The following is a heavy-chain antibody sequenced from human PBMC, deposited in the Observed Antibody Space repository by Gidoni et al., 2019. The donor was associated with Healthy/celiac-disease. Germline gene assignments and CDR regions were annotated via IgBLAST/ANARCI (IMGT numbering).Heavy chain of an antibody. Sequence: EVQLLESGGGLVQPGGSLRLSCAASGFTFRSYAMIWVRQAPGKGLEWVSAISGSGGSTYYADSVKGRFTISRDNSKNALYLQMNSLRAEDTAVYYCAKVTHYDFWSGNGGYFDYWGQGTLVTVSS. D-gene: IGHD3-3*01. V-gene: IGHV3-23*01. CDR3: AKVTHYDFWSGNGGYFDY. J-gene: IGHJ4*02. CDR2: ISGSGGST. CDR1: GFTFRSYA.